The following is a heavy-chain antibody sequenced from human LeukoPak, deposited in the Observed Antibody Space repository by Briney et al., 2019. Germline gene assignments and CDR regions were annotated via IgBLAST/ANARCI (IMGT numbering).Heavy chain of an antibody. Sequence: ASVKVSCKVSGYTLTELSIHWVRQAPGKGLEWMGGFDPEDGETIYTQKFQGRVTMTEDTSTNTAYMELSSLRSEDTAVYYCATDAPRSWLLGYYYYYGMDVWGQGTTVTVSS. CDR2: FDPEDGET. CDR1: GYTLTELS. D-gene: IGHD5-12*01. V-gene: IGHV1-24*01. CDR3: ATDAPRSWLLGYYYYYGMDV. J-gene: IGHJ6*02.